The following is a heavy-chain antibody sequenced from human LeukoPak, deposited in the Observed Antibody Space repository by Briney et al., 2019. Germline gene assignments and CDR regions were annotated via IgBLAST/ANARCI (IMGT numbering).Heavy chain of an antibody. J-gene: IGHJ3*02. Sequence: PGGSLRLSCAASGFTFSRYWMSWVRQAPGKGVEWVANIRQDGSEKHYLDSVKGRITISRDNAKNSLYLQMNSLRAEDTAVYYCARWGSELPDDAFDIWGQGTMVTVSS. CDR2: IRQDGSEK. CDR3: ARWGSELPDDAFDI. CDR1: GFTFSRYW. V-gene: IGHV3-7*01. D-gene: IGHD6-25*01.